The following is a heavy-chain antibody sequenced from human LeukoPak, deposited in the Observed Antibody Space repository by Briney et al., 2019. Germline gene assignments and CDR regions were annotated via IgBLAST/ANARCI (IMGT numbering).Heavy chain of an antibody. V-gene: IGHV4-61*02. D-gene: IGHD1-26*01. J-gene: IGHJ4*02. Sequence: SQTLSLTCIVSGGSISSGSYYWSWIRQPAGKGLEWIGRIYTSGSTNYNPSLKSRVTISVDTSKNQFSLKLSSVTAADTAVYYCARDGGGGYPIDYWGQGTLVTVSS. CDR2: IYTSGST. CDR3: ARDGGGGYPIDY. CDR1: GGSISSGSYY.